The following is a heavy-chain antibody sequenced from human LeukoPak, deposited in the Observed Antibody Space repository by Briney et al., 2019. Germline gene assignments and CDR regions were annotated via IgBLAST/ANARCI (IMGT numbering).Heavy chain of an antibody. V-gene: IGHV3-30*14. CDR2: ISYDGSNK. D-gene: IGHD6-19*01. CDR1: GFTFSSYA. J-gene: IGHJ4*02. CDR3: ASIAVAGQDY. Sequence: GRSLRLSCAASGFTFSSYAMHWVRQAPGKGLEWVAVISYDGSNKYYADSVKGRFTISRDNSKNTLYLQMNSLRAEDTAVYYCASIAVAGQDYWGQGTLVTVSS.